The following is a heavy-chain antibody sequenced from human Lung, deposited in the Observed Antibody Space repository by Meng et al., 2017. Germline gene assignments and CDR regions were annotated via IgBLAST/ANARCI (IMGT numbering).Heavy chain of an antibody. CDR1: GDSVSSNSAA. V-gene: IGHV6-1*01. CDR3: ERSQQWLDS. D-gene: IGHD6-19*01. J-gene: IGHJ4*02. Sequence: QVHLQQSGPGLGKPSQTRPLNCAISGDSVSSNSAAWNWIRQSPSRGLEWLGRTYYRSKWYNGYAVSVRSRITINPDTSKNQFSLQLNSVTPEERCVYYCERSQQWLDSWGQGTLVTVSS. CDR2: TYYRSKWYN.